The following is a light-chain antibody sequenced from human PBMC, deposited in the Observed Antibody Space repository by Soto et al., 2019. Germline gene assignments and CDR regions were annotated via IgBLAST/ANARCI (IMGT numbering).Light chain of an antibody. CDR2: GAS. CDR3: QQYSNWPPTT. V-gene: IGKV3D-15*01. Sequence: VITQSASTLSVSPGEKATLSCRASQSVSSDLAWYQQKAGQAPRLLIYGASTRATGIPARFSGSGSGTEFTLTISSLESEDFAVYYCQQYSNWPPTTFGEGTRLEIK. J-gene: IGKJ5*01. CDR1: QSVSSD.